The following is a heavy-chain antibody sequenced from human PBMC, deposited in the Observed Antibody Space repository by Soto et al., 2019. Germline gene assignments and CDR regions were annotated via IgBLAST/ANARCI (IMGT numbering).Heavy chain of an antibody. CDR2: IYKSTTT. D-gene: IGHD2-15*01. V-gene: IGHV4-30-4*01. J-gene: IGHJ5*01. CDR1: GDSISTVDYF. CDR3: ARGRYCLTGRCFPNWFDS. Sequence: SETLSLTCSVSGDSISTVDYFWAWIRQPPGQALEYIGYIYKSTTTYYNPSFESRVAISLDASKSQFSLTVTSVTAADTAVYFCARGRYCLTGRCFPNWFDSWGQGTLVTVSS.